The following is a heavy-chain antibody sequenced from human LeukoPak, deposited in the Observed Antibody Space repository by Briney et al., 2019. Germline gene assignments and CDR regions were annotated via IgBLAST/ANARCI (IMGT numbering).Heavy chain of an antibody. D-gene: IGHD2-2*01. V-gene: IGHV3-23*01. J-gene: IGHJ4*02. CDR3: AKGPKVVPAAPFDY. Sequence: GGSLRLSCAASVFTYSSYAMSWVRPAPGKGLAWVSAISGSGGSTYYADCVKGRFTNSRDNSKITLYRQMNSLRAEDTAVYYCAKGPKVVPAAPFDYWGQGTLVTVSS. CDR1: VFTYSSYA. CDR2: ISGSGGST.